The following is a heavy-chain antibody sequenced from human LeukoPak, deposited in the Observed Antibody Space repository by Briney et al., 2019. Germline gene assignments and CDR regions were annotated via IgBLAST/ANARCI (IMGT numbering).Heavy chain of an antibody. Sequence: GGSLRLSCAASGFTFSSYAMHWVRQAPGKGLEWMAVISYDGSNKYYADSVKGRFTISRDNSKNTLYLQMNSLRAEDTAVYYCARQGYSSSWFYYFDYWGQGTLVTVSS. D-gene: IGHD6-13*01. V-gene: IGHV3-30*04. J-gene: IGHJ4*02. CDR2: ISYDGSNK. CDR1: GFTFSSYA. CDR3: ARQGYSSSWFYYFDY.